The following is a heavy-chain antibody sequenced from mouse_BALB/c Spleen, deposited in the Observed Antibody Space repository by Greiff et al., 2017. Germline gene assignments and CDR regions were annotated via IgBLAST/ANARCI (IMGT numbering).Heavy chain of an antibody. V-gene: IGHV3-6*02. J-gene: IGHJ3*01. Sequence: EVKLVESGPGLVKPSQSLSLTCSVTGYSITSGYYWNWIRQFPGNKLEWMGYISYDGSNNYNPSLKNRISITRDTSKNQFFLKLNSVTTEDTATYYCARMITTFAYWGQGTLVTVSA. CDR3: ARMITTFAY. CDR2: ISYDGSN. D-gene: IGHD2-4*01. CDR1: GYSITSGYY.